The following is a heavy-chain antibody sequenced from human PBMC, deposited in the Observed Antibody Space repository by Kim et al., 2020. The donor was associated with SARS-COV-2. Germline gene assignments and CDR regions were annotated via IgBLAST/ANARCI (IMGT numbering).Heavy chain of an antibody. V-gene: IGHV3-48*01. CDR2: ISTFTSDT. CDR1: GFTFSTFP. D-gene: IGHD3-16*02. Sequence: GGSLRLSCVASGFTFSTFPMNWVRQAPGKGLEWISHISTFTSDTKYADSVKGRFTISRDDAKNSLFLQMISLRAEDTAVYYCVRDFCVSFYLWRQEILVTVS. J-gene: IGHJ4*02. CDR3: VRDFCVSFYL.